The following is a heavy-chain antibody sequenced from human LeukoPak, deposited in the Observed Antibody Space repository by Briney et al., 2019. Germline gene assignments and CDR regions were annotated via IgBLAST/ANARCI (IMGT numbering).Heavy chain of an antibody. V-gene: IGHV1-8*03. Sequence: ASVKVSCKASGYTFTSYDINWVRQATGQGLEWMGWMNPNSGSTGYAQKFQGRVTITRSTSISTAYMELSSLRSEDTAVYYCARGHIAARPVDDYWGQGTLVTVSS. J-gene: IGHJ4*02. CDR3: ARGHIAARPVDDY. D-gene: IGHD6-6*01. CDR1: GYTFTSYD. CDR2: MNPNSGST.